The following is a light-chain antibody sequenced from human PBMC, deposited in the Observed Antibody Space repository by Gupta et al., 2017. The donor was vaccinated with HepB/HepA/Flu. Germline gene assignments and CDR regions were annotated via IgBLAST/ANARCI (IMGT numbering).Light chain of an antibody. CDR1: QSVSSN. Sequence: EIVMTQSPATLSVSPGERATLSCRASQSVSSNLAWYQQKPGQAPRLLIYGASTRATGIPARFSGSGYGKELTLTISSRQSEDFAVYYCQHYKDWPPYTFGQGTKMEIK. CDR2: GAS. V-gene: IGKV3-15*01. CDR3: QHYKDWPPYT. J-gene: IGKJ2*01.